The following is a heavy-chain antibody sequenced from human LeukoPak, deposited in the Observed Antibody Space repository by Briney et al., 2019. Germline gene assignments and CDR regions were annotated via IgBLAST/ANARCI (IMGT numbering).Heavy chain of an antibody. CDR2: ISGSGGST. Sequence: GSLRLSCAASGFTFSSYAMSWVRQAPGKGLEWVSAISGSGGSTYYADSVKGRFTISRDNSKNTLYLQMNSLRAEDTAVYYCAKVGYYDILTGYHDAFDIWGQGTMVTVSS. CDR3: AKVGYYDILTGYHDAFDI. D-gene: IGHD3-9*01. CDR1: GFTFSSYA. V-gene: IGHV3-23*01. J-gene: IGHJ3*02.